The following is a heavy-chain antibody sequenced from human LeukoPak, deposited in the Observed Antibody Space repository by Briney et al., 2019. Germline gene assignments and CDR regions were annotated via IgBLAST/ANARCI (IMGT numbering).Heavy chain of an antibody. CDR3: AGFQDTAMATLDY. Sequence: ASVKVSCKASGYTFTSYGISWVRQAPGRGLEWMGWISAYNGNTNYAQKLQGRVTMTTDTSTSTANMELRSLRSDDTAVYYCAGFQDTAMATLDYWGQGTLVTVSS. CDR1: GYTFTSYG. D-gene: IGHD5-18*01. CDR2: ISAYNGNT. V-gene: IGHV1-18*01. J-gene: IGHJ4*02.